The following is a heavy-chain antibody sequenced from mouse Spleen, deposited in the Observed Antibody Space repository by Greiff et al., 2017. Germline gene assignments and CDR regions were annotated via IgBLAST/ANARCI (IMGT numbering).Heavy chain of an antibody. CDR3: ARHGKELRLRFAY. J-gene: IGHJ3*01. D-gene: IGHD3-2*02. CDR1: GFTFSSYG. V-gene: IGHV5-6*01. CDR2: ISTGGSYT. Sequence: EVQLVESGGDLVKPGGSLKLSCAASGFTFSSYGMSWVRQTPDKRLEWVATISTGGSYTYYPDSVKGRFTISRDNAKNTMYLQMGSLKSEDTDMYYCARHGKELRLRFAYWGQGTLVTVSA.